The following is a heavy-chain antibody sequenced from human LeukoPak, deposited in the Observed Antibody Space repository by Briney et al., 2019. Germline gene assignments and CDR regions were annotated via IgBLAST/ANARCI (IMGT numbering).Heavy chain of an antibody. CDR3: ARTLGGMTVERATGLDL. CDR2: ISAYEGNT. D-gene: IGHD5-24*01. Sequence: ASVKVSCKASGYTFTDYYMHWVRQTPGQGLEWMGWISAYEGNTNYAQKFQDRVTMTTHTSTSTAYMELRSLTSDDTAVYYCARTLGGMTVERATGLDLWGRGTLVTVSS. V-gene: IGHV1-18*04. J-gene: IGHJ2*01. CDR1: GYTFTDYY.